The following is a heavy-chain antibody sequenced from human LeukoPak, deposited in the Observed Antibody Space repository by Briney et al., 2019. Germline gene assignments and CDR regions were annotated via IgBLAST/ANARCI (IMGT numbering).Heavy chain of an antibody. Sequence: ASVKVSCKTSGYGFTNYGITWVRQAPGQGLEWMGWISGYNSKPFYAQNFQGRVTMTTDTSTSTVYMELRSLRSDDTAVYYCARTLDYYYGSGRDDAFDIWGQGTMVTVSS. V-gene: IGHV1-18*01. D-gene: IGHD3-10*01. J-gene: IGHJ3*02. CDR2: ISGYNSKP. CDR3: ARTLDYYYGSGRDDAFDI. CDR1: GYGFTNYG.